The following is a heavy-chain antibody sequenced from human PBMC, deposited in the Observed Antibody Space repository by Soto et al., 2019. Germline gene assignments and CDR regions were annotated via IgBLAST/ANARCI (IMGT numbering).Heavy chain of an antibody. D-gene: IGHD6-6*01. CDR3: ARVYSSSTGDAFDI. CDR2: IYYSGST. J-gene: IGHJ3*02. Sequence: ETLSLTCTVSGGSISSYYWSWIRQPPGKGLEWIGYIYYSGSTNYNPSLKSRVTISVDTSKNQFSLKLSSVTAADTAVYYCARVYSSSTGDAFDIWGQGTMVTVSS. CDR1: GGSISSYY. V-gene: IGHV4-59*01.